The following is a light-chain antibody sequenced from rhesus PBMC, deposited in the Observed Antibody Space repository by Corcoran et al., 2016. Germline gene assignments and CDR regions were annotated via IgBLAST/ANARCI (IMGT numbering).Light chain of an antibody. J-gene: IGKJ4*01. Sequence: DIQMTQSPSSLSAAVGDTVTITCRASQGISSYLNWFQQKPGKAPKLLIYAASSLERGVPSRFSGSGSGTAFTLTSSNLQPEGFAAYYCLHHNSYPLTFGGGTKVEIK. CDR2: AAS. V-gene: IGKV1-28*01. CDR3: LHHNSYPLT. CDR1: QGISSY.